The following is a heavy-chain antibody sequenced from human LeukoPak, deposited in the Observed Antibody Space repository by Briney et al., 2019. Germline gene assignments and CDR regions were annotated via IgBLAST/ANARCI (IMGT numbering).Heavy chain of an antibody. CDR1: GFTFSSYW. V-gene: IGHV3-74*01. J-gene: IGHJ4*02. Sequence: GGSLRLSCAASGFTFSSYWMHWVRQAPGKGLVWVSRINSDGSSTSYADSVKGRFTISRDNAKNSLYLQMNSLRAEDTAVYYCARGDDYGSGSIDYWGQGTLVTVSS. D-gene: IGHD3-10*01. CDR2: INSDGSST. CDR3: ARGDDYGSGSIDY.